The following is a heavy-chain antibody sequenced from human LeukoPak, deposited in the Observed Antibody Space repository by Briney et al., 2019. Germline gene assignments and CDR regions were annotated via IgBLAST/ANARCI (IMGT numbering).Heavy chain of an antibody. Sequence: GSLRLSCAASGFTFTKYGMHWIRQPPGKGLEWIGYIYYSGSTNYNPSLKSRVTISVDTSKNQFSLKLSSVTAADTAVYYCARDGYGYSSSWYDYWGQGTLVTVSS. CDR2: IYYSGST. V-gene: IGHV4-59*01. D-gene: IGHD6-13*01. J-gene: IGHJ4*02. CDR3: ARDGYGYSSSWYDY. CDR1: GFTFTKYG.